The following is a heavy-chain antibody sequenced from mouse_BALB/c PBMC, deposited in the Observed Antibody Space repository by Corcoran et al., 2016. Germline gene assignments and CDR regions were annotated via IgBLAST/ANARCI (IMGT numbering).Heavy chain of an antibody. CDR3: AREPYAMDY. V-gene: IGHV9-3-1*01. Sequence: QIQLVQSGPELKKPGETVEISCKASGYTFTNYGMNWGKQAPGKGLKWMGWINTYTGEPTYADDFKGRFAFSLETSASTAYLQINNLKNEDTATYFCAREPYAMDYWGQGTSVTVSS. CDR1: GYTFTNYG. J-gene: IGHJ4*01. CDR2: INTYTGEP.